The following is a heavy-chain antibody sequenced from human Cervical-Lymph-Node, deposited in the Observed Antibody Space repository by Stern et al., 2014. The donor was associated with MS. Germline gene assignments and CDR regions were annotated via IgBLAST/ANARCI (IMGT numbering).Heavy chain of an antibody. V-gene: IGHV1-69*06. Sequence: QVQLGQSGAEVKKPGSSVKVSCKASGDTFSSYAINWVRQVPGHGLEWIGGITPVLGTTIYAQKFQGRVTITADKSTNTAYMELMTLRSEDTAVYYCARGGGLVGYFDYWGQGTLVSVSS. J-gene: IGHJ4*02. CDR3: ARGGGLVGYFDY. CDR1: GDTFSSYA. CDR2: ITPVLGTT. D-gene: IGHD1-26*01.